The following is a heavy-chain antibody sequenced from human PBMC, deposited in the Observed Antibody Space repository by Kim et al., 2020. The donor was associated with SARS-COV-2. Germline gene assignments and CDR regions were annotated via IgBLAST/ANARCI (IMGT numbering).Heavy chain of an antibody. V-gene: IGHV3-23*01. CDR2: ISGHGRDT. CDR1: GFSLSNTA. J-gene: IGHJ6*02. D-gene: IGHD1-26*01. CDR3: AKDVWDYSGMDA. Sequence: GGSLRLSCAVSGFSLSNTAMNWVRQAPGKGLEWVSAISGHGRDTYYGDSVKGRLTISRDPSKNTLYLQMNSLRAEDTAVYYGAKDVWDYSGMDAWGQGTTVTVSS.